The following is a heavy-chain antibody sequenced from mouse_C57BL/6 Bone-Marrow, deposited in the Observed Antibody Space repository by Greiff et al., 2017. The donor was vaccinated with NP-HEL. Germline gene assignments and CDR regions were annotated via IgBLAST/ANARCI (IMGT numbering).Heavy chain of an antibody. CDR3: TTVRITTVFDY. D-gene: IGHD1-1*01. V-gene: IGHV14-4*01. CDR2: IDPENGDT. CDR1: GFNIKDDY. Sequence: EVQLQQSGAELVRPGASVKLSCTASGFNIKDDYMHWVKQRPEQGLEWIGWIDPENGDTEYASKFQGKATITADTSSNTAYLQLSSLTSEDTAVYYCTTVRITTVFDYWGQGTTLTVSS. J-gene: IGHJ2*01.